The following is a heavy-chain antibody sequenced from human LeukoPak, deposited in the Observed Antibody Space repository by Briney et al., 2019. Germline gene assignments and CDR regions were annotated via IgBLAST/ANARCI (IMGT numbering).Heavy chain of an antibody. J-gene: IGHJ4*02. V-gene: IGHV3-30*03. CDR1: GFSFTSYN. CDR2: ISYDGNIK. Sequence: TGGSLRLSCAASGFSFTSYNFHWVRQAPGKGLKWLGFISYDGNIKYEDSMKGRFTISRDNAKNSLSLQMNSLRADDTAVYYCARDGRIQWELDYWGQGILVTVSS. CDR3: ARDGRIQWELDY. D-gene: IGHD1-26*01.